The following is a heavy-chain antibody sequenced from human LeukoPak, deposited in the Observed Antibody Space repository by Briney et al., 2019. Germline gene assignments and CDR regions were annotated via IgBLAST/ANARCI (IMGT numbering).Heavy chain of an antibody. CDR2: IIPIFGTA. D-gene: IGHD3-10*01. CDR1: GGTFSSYA. Sequence: GASVKVSCKASGGTFSSYAISWVRQAPGQGLEWMGGIIPIFGTANYAQKFQGRVTITADESTSTAYMELSSLRSEDTAVYYCATQGITMVRGVTAAFDIWGQGTMVTVSS. V-gene: IGHV1-69*13. CDR3: ATQGITMVRGVTAAFDI. J-gene: IGHJ3*02.